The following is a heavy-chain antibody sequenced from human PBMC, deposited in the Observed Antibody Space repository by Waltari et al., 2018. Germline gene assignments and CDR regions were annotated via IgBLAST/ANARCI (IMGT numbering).Heavy chain of an antibody. Sequence: GGSLRLSCAASGFTFSSYEMNWVRQAPGKGLEWVSFISTSGSTIYYADSVKGRFTISRDNAKNSLYLQMNSLRAEDTAVYYCTREGFNWFDPWGQGTLVTVSS. CDR2: ISTSGSTI. CDR1: GFTFSSYE. J-gene: IGHJ5*02. V-gene: IGHV3-48*03. CDR3: TREGFNWFDP.